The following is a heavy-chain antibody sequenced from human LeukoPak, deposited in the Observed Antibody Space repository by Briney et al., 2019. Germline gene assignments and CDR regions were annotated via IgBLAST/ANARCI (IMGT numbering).Heavy chain of an antibody. CDR1: GGSFSGYY. V-gene: IGHV4-34*01. J-gene: IGHJ4*02. CDR2: IYHSGST. Sequence: TSETLSLTCAVYGGSFSGYYWSWIRQPPGKGLEWIGEIYHSGSTNYNPSLKSRVTISVDKSKNQFSLKLSSVTAADTAVYYCARALHSSFFDYWGQGTLVTVSS. D-gene: IGHD6-6*01. CDR3: ARALHSSFFDY.